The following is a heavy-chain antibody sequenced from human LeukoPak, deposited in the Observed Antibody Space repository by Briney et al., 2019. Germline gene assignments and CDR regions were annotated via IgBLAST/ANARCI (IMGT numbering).Heavy chain of an antibody. CDR2: IHPSTGNP. CDR3: ARAYQRLGELSLPDY. Sequence: ASVKVSCKASGYTFTNYAMNWVRQAPGQGLEWTGWIHPSTGNPTYAQGFTGRFVFSLDTSVSTTYLQISSLKAEDTAVYYCARAYQRLGELSLPDYWGQGTLVTVSS. J-gene: IGHJ4*02. V-gene: IGHV7-4-1*02. CDR1: GYTFTNYA. D-gene: IGHD3-16*02.